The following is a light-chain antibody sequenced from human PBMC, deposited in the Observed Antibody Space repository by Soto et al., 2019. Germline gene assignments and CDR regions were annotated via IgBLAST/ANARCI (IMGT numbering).Light chain of an antibody. Sequence: EIVLTQSPATLSLSPGERASLSCRASQSVTTYLAWYQQKPGQAPRLLIYDSSNRATGIPARFSGGGSGTDFTLTITSLEPEDFAVYYCQQYYNLPLTFGGGTKVDIK. V-gene: IGKV3-11*01. J-gene: IGKJ4*01. CDR2: DSS. CDR3: QQYYNLPLT. CDR1: QSVTTY.